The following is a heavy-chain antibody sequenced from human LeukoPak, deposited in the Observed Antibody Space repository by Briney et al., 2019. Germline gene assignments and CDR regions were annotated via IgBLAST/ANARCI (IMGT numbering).Heavy chain of an antibody. J-gene: IGHJ4*02. D-gene: IGHD5-12*01. V-gene: IGHV3-21*01. CDR3: ARRGYSGYDFDY. CDR1: GFTFSSYS. Sequence: GGSLRLSCPASGFTFSSYSMNWVRQAPGKGLEWVSSISSSSSYIYYADSVKGRFTISRDNAKNSLYLQMNSLRAEDTAVHYCARRGYSGYDFDYWGQGTLVTVSS. CDR2: ISSSSSYI.